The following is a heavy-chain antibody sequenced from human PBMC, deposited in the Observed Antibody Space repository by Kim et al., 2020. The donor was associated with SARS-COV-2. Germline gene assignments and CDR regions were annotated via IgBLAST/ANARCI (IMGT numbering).Heavy chain of an antibody. J-gene: IGHJ5*02. D-gene: IGHD3-22*01. Sequence: SETLSLTCTVSGGSISSSSYYWGWIRQPPGKGLEWIGSIYYSGSTYYNPSLKSRVTISVDTSKNQFSLKLSSVTAADTAVYYCARHDVLALNYYDSSGFDPWGQGTLVTVSS. CDR2: IYYSGST. V-gene: IGHV4-39*01. CDR1: GGSISSSSYY. CDR3: ARHDVLALNYYDSSGFDP.